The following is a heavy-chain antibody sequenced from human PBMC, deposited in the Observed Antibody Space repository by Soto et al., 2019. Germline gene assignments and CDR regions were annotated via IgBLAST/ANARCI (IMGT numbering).Heavy chain of an antibody. D-gene: IGHD4-17*01. V-gene: IGHV1-18*01. J-gene: IGHJ6*03. CDR1: GCTFTSYG. CDR2: ISAYNGNT. CDR3: ARVLEDDYCDYGGLDYYYMYV. Sequence: SVKVSCKASGCTFTSYGISWVRQAPGQGIERMGWISAYNGNTNYAQKLQGRVTMTTDTSTSTAYMELRSLRSDDTAVYYCARVLEDDYCDYGGLDYYYMYVWGKGTTVTVSS.